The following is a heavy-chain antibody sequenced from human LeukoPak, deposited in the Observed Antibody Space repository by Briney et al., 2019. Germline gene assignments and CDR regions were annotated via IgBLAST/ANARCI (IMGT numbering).Heavy chain of an antibody. D-gene: IGHD4-4*01. Sequence: SETLSLTCTVSGGSISSGGYSWSWIRQHPGKGLEWIGYIYYSGSTYYNPSLKSRVTISVDTSKNQFSLKLSSVTAADTAVYYCARDKGAMTTVTTNWFDPWGQGTLVTVSS. CDR3: ARDKGAMTTVTTNWFDP. V-gene: IGHV4-31*03. CDR1: GGSISSGGYS. CDR2: IYYSGST. J-gene: IGHJ5*02.